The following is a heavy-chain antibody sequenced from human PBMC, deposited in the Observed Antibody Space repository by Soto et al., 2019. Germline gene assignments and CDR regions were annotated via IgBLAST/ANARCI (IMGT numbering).Heavy chain of an antibody. CDR3: AKIAGGG. CDR2: MSGSGGST. CDR1: GFTFSAYA. J-gene: IGHJ4*02. V-gene: IGHV3-23*01. Sequence: EVQLLESGGGLVQPGGSLRLSCAASGFTFSAYALSWVRQAPGKGLEWVSTMSGSGGSTYYADSVKGRFTISRDNSKNTLYLQMTSLRAEDTAGYYCAKIAGGGWGQGTLVTVSS. D-gene: IGHD3-10*01.